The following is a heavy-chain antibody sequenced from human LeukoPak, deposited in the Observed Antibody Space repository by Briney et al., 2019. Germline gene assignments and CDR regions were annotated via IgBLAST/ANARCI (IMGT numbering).Heavy chain of an antibody. D-gene: IGHD3-9*01. CDR1: GGSISSSNYY. J-gene: IGHJ4*02. Sequence: SETLSLTCTVSGGSISSSNYYWSWIRQPPGKGLEWIGYMHHSGSTYYNPSLKSRVIISVDRSKNQFSLNLSSVTAADTAVYYCAGHYDILTGYLDYWGQGTLVTVSS. V-gene: IGHV4-30-2*01. CDR3: AGHYDILTGYLDY. CDR2: MHHSGST.